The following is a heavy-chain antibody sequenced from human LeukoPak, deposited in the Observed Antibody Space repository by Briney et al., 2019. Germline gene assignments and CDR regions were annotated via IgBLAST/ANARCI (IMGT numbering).Heavy chain of an antibody. Sequence: PGGSLRLSCAASGFTVSTNYMSWVSQAPGKGLEWDSVIYSGDTTFYADSVRGKFTISRDNSKNTLYLQMNSLRAEDTAVYYCASILRSSSGYYFDYWGQRTLVTVSS. CDR1: GFTVSTNY. V-gene: IGHV3-66*01. J-gene: IGHJ4*02. CDR2: IYSGDTT. D-gene: IGHD3-10*01. CDR3: ASILRSSSGYYFDY.